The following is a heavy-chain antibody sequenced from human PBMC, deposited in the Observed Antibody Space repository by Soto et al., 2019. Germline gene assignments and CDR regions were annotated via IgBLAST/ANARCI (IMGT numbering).Heavy chain of an antibody. CDR3: ARSKRGCSGGSCYPSSYYGMDX. Sequence: WGSLRLACAASGFTFSDYYMSWIRQAPGKGLEGVAYISSSSSYTNYADSVKGRFTISRDKAKNSLYMQMNRLRAEDTAVYYCARSKRGCSGGSCYPSSYYGMDXWGQGTTVTVS. D-gene: IGHD2-15*01. V-gene: IGHV3-11*06. J-gene: IGHJ6*02. CDR2: ISSSSSYT. CDR1: GFTFSDYY.